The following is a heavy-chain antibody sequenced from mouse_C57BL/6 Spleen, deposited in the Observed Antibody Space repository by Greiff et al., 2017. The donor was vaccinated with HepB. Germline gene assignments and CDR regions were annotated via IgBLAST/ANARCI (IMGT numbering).Heavy chain of an antibody. V-gene: IGHV1-81*01. J-gene: IGHJ3*01. CDR2: IYPRSGNT. CDR1: GYTFTSYG. Sequence: VKLMESGAELARPGASVKLSCKASGYTFTSYGISWVKQRTGQGLEWIGEIYPRSGNTYYNEKFKGKATLTADKSSSTAYMELRSLTSEDSAVYFCARANYSNSWFAYWGQGTLVTVSA. CDR3: ARANYSNSWFAY. D-gene: IGHD2-5*01.